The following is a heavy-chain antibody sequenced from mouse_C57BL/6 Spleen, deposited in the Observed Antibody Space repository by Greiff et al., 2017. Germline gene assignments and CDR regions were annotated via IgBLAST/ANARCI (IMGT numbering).Heavy chain of an antibody. CDR3: AKITTVKDYAMDY. D-gene: IGHD1-1*01. V-gene: IGHV1-26*01. CDR2: INPNNGGT. J-gene: IGHJ4*01. CDR1: GYTFTDYY. Sequence: EVQLQQSGPELVKPGASVKISCKASGYTFTDYYMNWVKQSHGKSLEWIGDINPNNGGTSYNQKFKGKATLTVDKSSSTAYMELRSLTSEDSAVYYCAKITTVKDYAMDYWGQGTSVTVSS.